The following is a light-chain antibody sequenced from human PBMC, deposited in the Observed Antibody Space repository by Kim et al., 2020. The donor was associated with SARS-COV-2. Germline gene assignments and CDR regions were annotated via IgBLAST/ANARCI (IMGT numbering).Light chain of an antibody. V-gene: IGLV2-14*03. CDR2: DVN. CDR1: SSDVGTYNY. Sequence: QSVLTQPTSVSGSPGQSITISCTGTSSDVGTYNYVSWYQQYPGRAPKLMIYDVNKWPSGISNRFSGSKSGNTASLTISGLQAEDEADYYCSSYATSRSYVFGTGTKVTVL. J-gene: IGLJ1*01. CDR3: SSYATSRSYV.